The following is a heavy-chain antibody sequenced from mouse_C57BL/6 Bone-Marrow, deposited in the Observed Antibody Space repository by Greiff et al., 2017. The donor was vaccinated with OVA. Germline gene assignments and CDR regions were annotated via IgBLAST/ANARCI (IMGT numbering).Heavy chain of an antibody. J-gene: IGHJ4*01. CDR1: GFTFSDYG. CDR3: ARWLLRKGYAMDY. Sequence: EVQRVESGGGLVKPGGSLKLSCAASGFTFSDYGMHWVRQAPEKGLEWVAYISSGSSTIYYADIVKGRFTISRDNAKNTLFLQMTSLRSEDTAMYYCARWLLRKGYAMDYWGQGTSVTVSS. CDR2: ISSGSSTI. D-gene: IGHD2-3*01. V-gene: IGHV5-17*01.